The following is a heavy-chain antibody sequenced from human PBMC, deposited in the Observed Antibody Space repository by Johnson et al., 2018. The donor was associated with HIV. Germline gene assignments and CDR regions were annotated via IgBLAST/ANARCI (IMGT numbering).Heavy chain of an antibody. CDR3: ARHYGWGDHWDAFDV. CDR1: GFPFSTYA. D-gene: IGHD4-17*01. Sequence: MLLVESGGGVVQPGRALRLSCAASGFPFSTYAIHWVRQSPGKGLEWVSYISSSGSTIYYADSVVKGRFTISRDNAKNTLYLQMSSLRAEDTAVYYCARHYGWGDHWDAFDVWGQGTMVTVSS. V-gene: IGHV3-48*04. CDR2: ISSSGSTI. J-gene: IGHJ3*01.